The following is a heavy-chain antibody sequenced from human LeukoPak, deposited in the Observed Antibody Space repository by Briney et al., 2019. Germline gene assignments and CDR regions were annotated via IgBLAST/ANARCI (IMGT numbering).Heavy chain of an antibody. CDR3: ARGQYHLLYWYFDL. CDR2: IYTSGST. CDR1: GGSISSNY. Sequence: SETLSLTCSVSGGSISSNYWSWIRQPAGKGLEWIGRIYTSGSTKYNPSLKSRVTMSVDTSKNQFSLKLSSVTAADTAVYYCARGQYHLLYWYFDLWGRGTLVTVSS. V-gene: IGHV4-4*07. J-gene: IGHJ2*01. D-gene: IGHD2-2*01.